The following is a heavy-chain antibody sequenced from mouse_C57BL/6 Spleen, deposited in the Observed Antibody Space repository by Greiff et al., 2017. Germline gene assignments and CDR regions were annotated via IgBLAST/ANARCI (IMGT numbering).Heavy chain of an antibody. Sequence: EVQRVESGPGMVKPSQSLSLTCTVTGYSITSGYDWHWIRHFPGNKLEWMGYISYSGSTNYNPSLKSRISITHDTSKNHFFLKLNSVTTEDTATYYCARSNWYAMDYWGQGTSVTVSS. CDR2: ISYSGST. CDR1: GYSITSGYD. J-gene: IGHJ4*01. V-gene: IGHV3-1*01. D-gene: IGHD4-1*01. CDR3: ARSNWYAMDY.